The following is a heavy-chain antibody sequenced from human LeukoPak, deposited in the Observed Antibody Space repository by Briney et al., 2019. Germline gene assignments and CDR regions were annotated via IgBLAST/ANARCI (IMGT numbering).Heavy chain of an antibody. CDR3: ARVRDRFGELPNWFDP. D-gene: IGHD3-16*01. CDR1: GYTFTSYD. CDR2: MNPNNGNT. V-gene: IGHV1-18*01. Sequence: ASVKVSCKASGYTFTSYDINWVRQATGQGLEWMGWMNPNNGNTNYAQKLQGRVTMATDTSTSTAYMELRSLRSDDTAVYYCARVRDRFGELPNWFDPWGQGTLVTVSS. J-gene: IGHJ5*02.